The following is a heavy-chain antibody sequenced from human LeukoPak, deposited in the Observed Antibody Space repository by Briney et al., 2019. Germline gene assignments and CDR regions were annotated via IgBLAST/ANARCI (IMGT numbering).Heavy chain of an antibody. D-gene: IGHD3-9*01. J-gene: IGHJ4*02. CDR2: IYYSGST. Sequence: PSETLSLTCTVSGGSISSYYWSWIQQPPGKGLEWIGYIYYSGSTNYNPSLKSRVTISVDTSKNQFSLKLSSVTAADTAVYYCARGRMFAGFFDYWGQGTLVTVSS. CDR1: GGSISSYY. V-gene: IGHV4-59*12. CDR3: ARGRMFAGFFDY.